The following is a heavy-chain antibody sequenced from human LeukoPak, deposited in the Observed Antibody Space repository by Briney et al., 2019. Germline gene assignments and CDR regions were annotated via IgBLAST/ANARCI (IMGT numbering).Heavy chain of an antibody. CDR2: ISRTSNTI. Sequence: GGSLRLSCAASGFTFSSYSMNWVRQAPGKGLEWVPYISRTSNTIYYADSVKGRFTISRDNAKNSLYLQMNSLRDEDTALYYCAKEEGVWGQGTTVIVSS. CDR1: GFTFSSYS. V-gene: IGHV3-48*02. J-gene: IGHJ6*02. CDR3: AKEEGV.